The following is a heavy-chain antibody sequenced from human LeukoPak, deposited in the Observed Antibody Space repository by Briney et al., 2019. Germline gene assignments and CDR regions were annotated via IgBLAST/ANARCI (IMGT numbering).Heavy chain of an antibody. CDR2: LQSDGITT. V-gene: IGHV3-74*01. CDR3: ARVIRNYYGMDV. CDR1: GFTFSNYW. Sequence: PGGSLRLSCAVSGFTFSNYWMHWVRQAPGKGLVWVSCLQSDGITTSYADSVKGRFTISRDNAKNTLYLQMNSLRAEDTAVYYCARVIRNYYGMDVWGQGTTVTVSS. D-gene: IGHD3-10*01. J-gene: IGHJ6*02.